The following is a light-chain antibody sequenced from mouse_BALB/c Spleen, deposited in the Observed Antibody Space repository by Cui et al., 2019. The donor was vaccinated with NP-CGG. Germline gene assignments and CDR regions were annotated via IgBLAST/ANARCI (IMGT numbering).Light chain of an antibody. Sequence: QAVVTQESALTTSPGETVTLTCRSSNGAVTTSNYANWVQEKPDHLFTGLIGGTNNRAPGVPARFSGSLIGDKAALTIIGAQTEDEAIYFCALWYSNHWVFGGGTKLTVL. CDR3: ALWYSNHWV. CDR2: GTN. J-gene: IGLJ1*01. V-gene: IGLV1*01. CDR1: NGAVTTSNY.